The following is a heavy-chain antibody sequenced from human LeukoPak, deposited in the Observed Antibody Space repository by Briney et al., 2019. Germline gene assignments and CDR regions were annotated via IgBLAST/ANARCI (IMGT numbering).Heavy chain of an antibody. D-gene: IGHD5-18*01. V-gene: IGHV3-74*01. J-gene: IGHJ4*02. CDR2: ISSDVSST. CDR3: ARGGGYSYGLIDY. Sequence: GGSLRLSCAASGFTFSSYWMHWVRQAPGKGLVWVSSISSDVSSTSYADSVKGRFTLSRDNANNTLYLQMNSLRAEDTAVYYCARGGGYSYGLIDYWGQGTLVTVSS. CDR1: GFTFSSYW.